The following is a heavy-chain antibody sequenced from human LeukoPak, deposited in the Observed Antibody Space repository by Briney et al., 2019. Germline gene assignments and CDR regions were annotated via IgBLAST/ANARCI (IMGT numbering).Heavy chain of an antibody. CDR3: ARDPLWFDYYYMDV. D-gene: IGHD3-10*01. V-gene: IGHV1-2*02. CDR2: INPNSGGT. CDR1: GYTFTGYY. Sequence: ASVKVSCKASGYTFTGYYMHWVRQAPGQGLEWMGWINPNSGGTNYAQKFQGRVTMTRDTPISTAYMELSRLRSDDTAVYYCARDPLWFDYYYMDVWGKGTTVTVSS. J-gene: IGHJ6*03.